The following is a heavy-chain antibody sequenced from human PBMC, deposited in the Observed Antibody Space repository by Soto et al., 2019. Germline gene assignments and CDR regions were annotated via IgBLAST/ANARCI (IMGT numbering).Heavy chain of an antibody. V-gene: IGHV4-31*03. J-gene: IGHJ2*01. Sequence: QVQLQESGPGLVKPSQTLSLTCTVSGASISSGGYYWNWIRQHPGKGLEWIGYIYYSGSTYYNPSLKRRVTISVDTSKTEFSLKLSSGTAADTAVYYCARDGRGRGIAVAGRFWYVALWGRGTLVTVSS. D-gene: IGHD6-19*01. CDR2: IYYSGST. CDR3: ARDGRGRGIAVAGRFWYVAL. CDR1: GASISSGGYY.